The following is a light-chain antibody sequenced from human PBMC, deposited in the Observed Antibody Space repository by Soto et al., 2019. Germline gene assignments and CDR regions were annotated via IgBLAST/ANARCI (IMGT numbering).Light chain of an antibody. Sequence: IKMTQSPSTLSASVGDRVTITCRASQSISSWLAWYQQKPGKAPNLLIYDASNLGSGVPSRFSGSGSGTEFTLTISSLQPDDFATYYCQQYDTYSTFGQGTKVDIK. V-gene: IGKV1-5*01. CDR3: QQYDTYST. CDR2: DAS. CDR1: QSISSW. J-gene: IGKJ1*01.